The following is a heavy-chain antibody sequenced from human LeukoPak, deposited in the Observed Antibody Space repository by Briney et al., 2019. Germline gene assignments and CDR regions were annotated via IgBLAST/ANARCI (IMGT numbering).Heavy chain of an antibody. J-gene: IGHJ4*02. CDR2: IYYSGST. CDR1: GGSFSGDF. CDR3: ARGPRRAFDY. Sequence: PSETLSLTCAVYGGSFSGDFWSWIRQPPGKGLEWIGSIYYSGSTYYNPSLKSRVTISVDTSKNQFSLKLSSVTAADTAVYYCARGPRRAFDYWGQGTLVTVSS. V-gene: IGHV4-34*01.